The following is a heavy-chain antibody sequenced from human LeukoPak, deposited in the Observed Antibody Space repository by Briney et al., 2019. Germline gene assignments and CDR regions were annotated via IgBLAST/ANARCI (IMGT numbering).Heavy chain of an antibody. D-gene: IGHD2-2*01. V-gene: IGHV3-23*01. Sequence: PGGSLRLSCAASGFTFSSYAMGWVRQAPGKRLEWVSAISGSGGSTYYADSVKGRFTISRDNSQNTLYLQMNSLRADDTAVYYCVKGTSWINPYFYMDVWGKGTTVIVSS. J-gene: IGHJ6*03. CDR3: VKGTSWINPYFYMDV. CDR2: ISGSGGST. CDR1: GFTFSSYA.